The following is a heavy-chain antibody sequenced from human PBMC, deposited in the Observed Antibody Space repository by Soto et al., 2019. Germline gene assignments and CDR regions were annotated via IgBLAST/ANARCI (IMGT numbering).Heavy chain of an antibody. D-gene: IGHD2-15*01. CDR1: GYTFTSYY. V-gene: IGHV1-46*01. Sequence: GASVKVSCKASGYTFTSYYMHWVRQAPGQGLEWMGIINPSGGSTSYAQKFQGRVTMTRDTSTSTVYMELSSLRSEDTAVSYCAVPRECSGGSCYAYFDYWGQGTLVTVSS. J-gene: IGHJ4*02. CDR2: INPSGGST. CDR3: AVPRECSGGSCYAYFDY.